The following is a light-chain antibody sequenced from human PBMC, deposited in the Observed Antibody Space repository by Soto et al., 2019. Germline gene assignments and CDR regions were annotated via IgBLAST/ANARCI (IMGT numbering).Light chain of an antibody. CDR2: GAS. J-gene: IGKJ5*01. CDR3: QQRSNWPSIT. Sequence: DIVMKQPPPLLAVSPGEEAILSCRPKQSVSSKLAWYQQKPGQAPRLLIYGASTRATGIPARFSGSGSGTEFTLTISSLEPEDFAVYYCQQRSNWPSITFGQGTRLEIK. V-gene: IGKV3-15*01. CDR1: QSVSSK.